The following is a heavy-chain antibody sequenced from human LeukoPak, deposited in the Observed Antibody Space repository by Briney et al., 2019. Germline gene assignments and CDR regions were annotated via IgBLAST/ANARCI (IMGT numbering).Heavy chain of an antibody. J-gene: IGHJ4*02. CDR3: ATXXXXATRHDPYFDY. CDR1: GYTLTELS. CDR2: FDPEDGET. D-gene: IGHD1-26*01. Sequence: ASVKVSCKVSGYTLTELSMHWVQQAPGKGLEWMGGFDPEDGETIYAQKFQGRVTMTEDTSTDTAYMELSSLRSEDTAVYYCATXXXXATRHDPYFDYWGQGTLVTVSS. V-gene: IGHV1-24*01.